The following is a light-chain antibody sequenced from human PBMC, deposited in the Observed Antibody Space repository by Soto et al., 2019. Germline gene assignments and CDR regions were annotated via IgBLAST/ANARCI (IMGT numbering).Light chain of an antibody. J-gene: IGKJ1*01. V-gene: IGKV1-39*01. Sequence: DIQMTQSPSSLSASVGDRVTITCRASQSISSYLNWYQQKPGKAPKHLIYAASSLQRGVTSRFSGSGYGTDFTLTISSLQPEDFATYYCQQSYSTPWTVGQGTKVDIK. CDR3: QQSYSTPWT. CDR1: QSISSY. CDR2: AAS.